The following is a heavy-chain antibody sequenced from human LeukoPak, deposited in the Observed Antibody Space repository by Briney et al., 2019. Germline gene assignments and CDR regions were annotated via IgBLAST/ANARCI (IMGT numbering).Heavy chain of an antibody. Sequence: SETLSLTCTVSGGSISSSSYYWGWIRQPPGKGLEWIGSIYYSGSTYYNPSLKSRVTISVDTSKNQFSLKLSSVTAADTAVYYCARQDYYDSSGYQIHNWYDPWGQGTLVTVSS. J-gene: IGHJ5*02. D-gene: IGHD3-22*01. CDR2: IYYSGST. CDR3: ARQDYYDSSGYQIHNWYDP. CDR1: GGSISSSSYY. V-gene: IGHV4-39*01.